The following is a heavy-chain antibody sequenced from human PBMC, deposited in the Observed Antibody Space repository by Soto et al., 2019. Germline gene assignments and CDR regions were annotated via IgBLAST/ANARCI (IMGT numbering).Heavy chain of an antibody. D-gene: IGHD2-21*01. CDR1: GYTFDNYG. Sequence: ASVKVSCKASGYTFDNYGINWLRQAPGQGLEWLGWINTDSGNPTYAQKFRGRIIMTRDTSTGTVYMETTSLTSGDTAIYYCARKKCVGECYSFDYWGQGTLVTVSS. V-gene: IGHV1-18*01. CDR3: ARKKCVGECYSFDY. CDR2: INTDSGNP. J-gene: IGHJ4*02.